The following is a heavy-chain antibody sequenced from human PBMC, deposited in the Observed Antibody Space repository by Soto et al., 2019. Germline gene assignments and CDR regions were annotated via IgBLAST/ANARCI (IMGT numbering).Heavy chain of an antibody. CDR3: ARVGPAHYYDSSGYYSPIDY. CDR2: IIPMFGTA. V-gene: IGHV1-69*13. Sequence: SVKVSCKASGDTFSSYAINWVRQAPGQGLEWMGGIIPMFGTANYAQKFKGRVTITAGESTSTVYMELSSLRSEDTAVYYCARVGPAHYYDSSGYYSPIDYWGQGILVTVSS. J-gene: IGHJ4*02. CDR1: GDTFSSYA. D-gene: IGHD3-22*01.